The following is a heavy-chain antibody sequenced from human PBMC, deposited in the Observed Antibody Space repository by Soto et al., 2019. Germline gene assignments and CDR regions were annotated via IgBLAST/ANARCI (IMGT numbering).Heavy chain of an antibody. Sequence: GGSLRLSCAASGFTFSSYGMHWVRQAPGKGLEWVAVIWYDGSNKYYADSVKGRLTISRDNSNNTPYLQMSSLGAEDTAVYYCARGRQQQLEAFDFWGQGTLVTVSS. CDR1: GFTFSSYG. D-gene: IGHD6-13*01. J-gene: IGHJ3*01. CDR2: IWYDGSNK. V-gene: IGHV3-33*01. CDR3: ARGRQQQLEAFDF.